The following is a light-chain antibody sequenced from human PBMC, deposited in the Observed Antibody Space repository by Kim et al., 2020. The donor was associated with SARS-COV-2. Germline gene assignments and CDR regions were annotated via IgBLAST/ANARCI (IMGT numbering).Light chain of an antibody. CDR3: LLHYGATQL. CDR2: STN. J-gene: IGLJ3*02. Sequence: QAVVPQEPSLTVSPGGTVTLTCASSTGAVTSAHYPNWFQQKHGQTPRPLIYSTNNKHSWTPARFSASLLGGRAALTLSAVQPEDEAIYYCLLHYGATQLFGAGTQLTVL. CDR1: TGAVTSAHY. V-gene: IGLV7-43*01.